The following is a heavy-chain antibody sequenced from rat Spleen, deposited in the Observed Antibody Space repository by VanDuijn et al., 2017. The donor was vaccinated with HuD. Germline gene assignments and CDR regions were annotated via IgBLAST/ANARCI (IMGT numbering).Heavy chain of an antibody. J-gene: IGHJ2*01. Sequence: QVQLKESGPGLMQSSETLSLTCTVSGFSLTTNGVGWLRQPLGRGLMWMGTIWPSGSTNYNLAVQSRLSISRDTSKSQVFLKMGSLQSDDAAIYYCTRSLYSSPLFDYWGQGVMVTVSS. CDR3: TRSLYSSPLFDY. CDR1: GFSLTTNG. D-gene: IGHD1-2*01. V-gene: IGHV2-72*01. CDR2: IWPSGST.